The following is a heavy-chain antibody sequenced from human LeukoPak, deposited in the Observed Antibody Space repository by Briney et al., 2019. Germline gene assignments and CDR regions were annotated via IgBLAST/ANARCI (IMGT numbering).Heavy chain of an antibody. CDR3: ARDPGNYYDSSGYNTPVY. Sequence: GRSLRLSCAASGFTFDNYAMHWVRQAPGKGLEWVSGISWNSGSIGYADSVKGRFTISRDNSKNTLYLQMNSLRAEDTAVYYCARDPGNYYDSSGYNTPVYWGQGTLVTVSS. V-gene: IGHV3-9*01. CDR1: GFTFDNYA. J-gene: IGHJ4*02. CDR2: ISWNSGSI. D-gene: IGHD3-22*01.